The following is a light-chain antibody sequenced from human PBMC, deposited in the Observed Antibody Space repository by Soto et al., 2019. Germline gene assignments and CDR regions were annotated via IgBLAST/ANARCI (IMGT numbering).Light chain of an antibody. V-gene: IGLV2-14*01. CDR3: SSFTSSMTNV. Sequence: LTQPASVSGSPGQSITISCTGTSSDVGGYNSVSWYQQHPGKAPKLILYDVTDRPSGVSYRFSGSKSGNTASLTISGLQAADEADYFCSSFTSSMTNVFGSGTKVTVL. CDR2: DVT. CDR1: SSDVGGYNS. J-gene: IGLJ1*01.